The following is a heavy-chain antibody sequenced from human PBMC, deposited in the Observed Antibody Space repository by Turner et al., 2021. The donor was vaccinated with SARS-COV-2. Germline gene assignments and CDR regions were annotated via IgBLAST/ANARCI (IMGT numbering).Heavy chain of an antibody. CDR3: ARDHYYDSSGYTLDAFDI. D-gene: IGHD3-22*01. Sequence: QVQLVEAGGGVVQPGRTRGSSWEETGSTLSRYGMHWVRQAPGKGLEWVAVIWYDGSNKYYADSVKVRFTISRDNSKNTLYLQMNSLRAEDTAVYYCARDHYYDSSGYTLDAFDIWGQGTMVTISS. V-gene: IGHV3-33*01. CDR1: GSTLSRYG. CDR2: IWYDGSNK. J-gene: IGHJ3*02.